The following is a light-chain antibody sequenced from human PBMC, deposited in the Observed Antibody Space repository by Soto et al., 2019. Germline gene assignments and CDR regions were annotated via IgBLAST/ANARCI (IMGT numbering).Light chain of an antibody. CDR3: QQYGSSPPVT. J-gene: IGKJ2*01. Sequence: EIVLTQSPGTLSLSPGERATLSCRASQSVSSNYLAWYQQKPGLAPRLLIYGASSRATGIPDRFSGSGSGTYFTLTISRLEPEDFAVYYCQQYGSSPPVTFAQGTKLEIK. V-gene: IGKV3-20*01. CDR2: GAS. CDR1: QSVSSNY.